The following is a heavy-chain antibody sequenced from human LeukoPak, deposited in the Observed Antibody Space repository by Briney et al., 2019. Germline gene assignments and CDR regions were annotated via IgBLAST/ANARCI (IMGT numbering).Heavy chain of an antibody. CDR1: GFTFSSYA. D-gene: IGHD3-10*01. CDR2: ISGSGGST. J-gene: IGHJ4*02. Sequence: GGSLRLSCAASGFTFSSYAMSWVRQAPGKGLEWVSAISGSGGSTYYADSVKGRFTISRDNSKNTLYLQMNSLRAEDTAVYYCAKEDTYYYGSGSYRNFDYWGQGTLVTVSS. V-gene: IGHV3-23*01. CDR3: AKEDTYYYGSGSYRNFDY.